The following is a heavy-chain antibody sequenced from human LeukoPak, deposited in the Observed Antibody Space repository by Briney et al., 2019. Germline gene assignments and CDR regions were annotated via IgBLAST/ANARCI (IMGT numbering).Heavy chain of an antibody. J-gene: IGHJ5*02. CDR2: INPNSGGT. Sequence: ASVTVSCKASGYTFTGYYMHWVRQAPGQGLEWMGWINPNSGGTNYAQKFQGRVTMTRDTSISTAYMELSRLRSDDTAVYYCARGMVHIVVVTATPGWFDPWGQGTLVTVSS. CDR1: GYTFTGYY. CDR3: ARGMVHIVVVTATPGWFDP. V-gene: IGHV1-2*02. D-gene: IGHD2-21*02.